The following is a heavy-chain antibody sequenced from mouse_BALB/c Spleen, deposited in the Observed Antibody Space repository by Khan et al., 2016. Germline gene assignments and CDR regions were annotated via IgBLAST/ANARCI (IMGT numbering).Heavy chain of an antibody. D-gene: IGHD2-3*01. CDR2: ISNSGTS. Sequence: EVQLQESGPSLVKPSQTLSLTCSVTGDSITSGYWNWIRKFPGNKFEYMGYISNSGTSYNIPAIKRRISTTRDTSKNQIYLQLNSVTAEETATDYCSTFDGYFFAYWGQGTPLTVSS. CDR1: GDSITSGY. J-gene: IGHJ2*01. V-gene: IGHV3-8*02. CDR3: STFDGYFFAY.